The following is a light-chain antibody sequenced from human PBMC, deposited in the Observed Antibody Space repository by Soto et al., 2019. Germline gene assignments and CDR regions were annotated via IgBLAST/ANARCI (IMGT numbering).Light chain of an antibody. J-gene: IGKJ3*01. CDR1: QSVSSK. Sequence: EIVMTQSPATLSVSPGEGATLSCRASQSVSSKLAWYQQKPGQAPRLLIYGASTRATGIPARFSGSESETEFALTISSLQSEDFAVYYCQQYDNWPFTFGPGTKVDIK. CDR2: GAS. CDR3: QQYDNWPFT. V-gene: IGKV3-15*01.